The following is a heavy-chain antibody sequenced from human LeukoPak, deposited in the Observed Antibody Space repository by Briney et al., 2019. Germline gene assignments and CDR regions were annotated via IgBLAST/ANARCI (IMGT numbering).Heavy chain of an antibody. J-gene: IGHJ3*02. CDR1: GGSFSGYY. CDR3: ARGRVPGLWFGELPNAFDI. Sequence: PSETLSLTCAVYGGSFSGYYWSWIRQPPGKGLEWIGEINHSGSTNYNPTLKSRVTISVDTSKNQFSLKLSSVTAADTAVYYCARGRVPGLWFGELPNAFDIWGQGTMVTVSS. V-gene: IGHV4-34*01. D-gene: IGHD3-10*01. CDR2: INHSGST.